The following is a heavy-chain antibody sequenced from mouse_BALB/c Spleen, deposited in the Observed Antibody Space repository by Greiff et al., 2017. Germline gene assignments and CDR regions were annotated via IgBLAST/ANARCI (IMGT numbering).Heavy chain of an antibody. CDR1: GYAFSSSW. J-gene: IGHJ1*01. CDR2: IYPGDGDT. CDR3: ARDALDV. Sequence: VQLQESGPELVKPGASVKISCKASGYAFSSSWMNWVKQRPGQGLEWIGRIYPGDGDTNYNGKFKGKATLTADKSSSTAYMQLSSLTSVDSAVYFCARDALDVWGAGTTVTVSS. V-gene: IGHV1-82*01.